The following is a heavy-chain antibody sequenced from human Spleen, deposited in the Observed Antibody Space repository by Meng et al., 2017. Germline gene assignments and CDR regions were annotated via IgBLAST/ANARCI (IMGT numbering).Heavy chain of an antibody. CDR2: INHSGST. D-gene: IGHD6-19*01. J-gene: IGHJ5*02. CDR1: GGSFSGYY. V-gene: IGHV4-34*01. CDR3: ARATSMGSGWYRAVLWFDP. Sequence: GPLHQGGAGLLKPSETLSLTCAVYGGSFSGYYWSWIRQPPGRGLEWIGEINHSGSTNYNPSLKSRVTISVDTSKNQFSLKLSSVTAADTAVYYCARATSMGSGWYRAVLWFDPWGQGTLVTVSS.